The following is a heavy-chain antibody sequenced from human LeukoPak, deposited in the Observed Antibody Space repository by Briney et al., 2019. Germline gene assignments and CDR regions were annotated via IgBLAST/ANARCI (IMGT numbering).Heavy chain of an antibody. CDR1: GYTFTGYY. CDR3: ARLWDVFGSPFDY. D-gene: IGHD3-3*01. V-gene: IGHV1-2*03. J-gene: IGHJ4*02. CDR2: INPNSGGT. Sequence: LGASVKVSCKASGYTFTGYYMHWVRQAPGQGLEWMGWINPNSGGTNYAQKFQGRVTMTRDTSISTAYMELSRLRSDDTAVYYCARLWDVFGSPFDYWGQGTLVTVSS.